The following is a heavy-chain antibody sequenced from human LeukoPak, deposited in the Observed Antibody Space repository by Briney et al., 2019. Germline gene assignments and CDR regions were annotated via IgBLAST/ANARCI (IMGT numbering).Heavy chain of an antibody. CDR1: GFTFSDYY. Sequence: GGSLRLSCAASGFTFSDYYMSWIRQAPGKGLEWVSGINWNGGSIGYVGSVKGRFTISRDNAKNSLYLQMNSLRAEDTALYYCARDTRDSSRAGGSWFDPWGQGTLVTVSS. V-gene: IGHV3-20*04. CDR3: ARDTRDSSRAGGSWFDP. CDR2: INWNGGSI. D-gene: IGHD6-13*01. J-gene: IGHJ5*02.